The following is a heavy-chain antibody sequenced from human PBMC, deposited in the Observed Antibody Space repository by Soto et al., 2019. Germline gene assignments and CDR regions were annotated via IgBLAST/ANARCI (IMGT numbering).Heavy chain of an antibody. J-gene: IGHJ5*02. CDR3: AKDRITMTPGPSNNWFDP. CDR2: ISYDGSNK. Sequence: PGGSLRLSXAASGFTFSSYGMHWVRQAPGKGLEWVAVISYDGSNKYYADSVKGRFTISRDNSKNTLYLQMNSLRAEDTAVYYCAKDRITMTPGPSNNWFDPWGQGT. CDR1: GFTFSSYG. V-gene: IGHV3-30*18. D-gene: IGHD3-22*01.